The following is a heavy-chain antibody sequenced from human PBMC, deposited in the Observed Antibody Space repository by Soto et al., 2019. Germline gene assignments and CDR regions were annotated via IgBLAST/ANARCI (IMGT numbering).Heavy chain of an antibody. CDR1: GFTFSSYG. D-gene: IGHD3-22*01. J-gene: IGHJ4*02. V-gene: IGHV3-33*01. Sequence: QVQLVESGGGVVQPGRSLRLSCAASGFTFSSYGMHWVRQAPGKGLEWVAVIWYDGSNKYYADSVKGRFTISRDNSKNTLYVQMNSLRAEDTAVYYCAREVYYYDSSGYPSYYFDYWGQGTLVTVSS. CDR2: IWYDGSNK. CDR3: AREVYYYDSSGYPSYYFDY.